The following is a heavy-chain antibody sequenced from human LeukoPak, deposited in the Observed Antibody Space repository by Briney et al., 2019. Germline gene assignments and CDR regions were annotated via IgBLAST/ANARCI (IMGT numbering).Heavy chain of an antibody. D-gene: IGHD1-1*01. CDR3: ARVAKERVGGVYYFDY. J-gene: IGHJ4*02. CDR1: GFTFSDYD. V-gene: IGHV3-13*01. CDR2: IGTAGDT. Sequence: LSGGSLRPSCAASGFTFSDYDMHWVRQATGKGLEWVSAIGTAGDTYYTGSVKGRFTISRENAKNSLYLRMNSLRAGDTAVYYCARVAKERVGGVYYFDYWGQGTLVTVSS.